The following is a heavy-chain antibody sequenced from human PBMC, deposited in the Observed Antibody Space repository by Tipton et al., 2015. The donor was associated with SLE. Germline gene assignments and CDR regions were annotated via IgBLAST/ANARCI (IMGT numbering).Heavy chain of an antibody. CDR1: GFSFSSYA. Sequence: SLRLSCAASGFSFSSYAMHWVRQAPGKGLEWVAVISYDGSDKNFADSVKGRFTISRDNSKNTLSLQMNSLGPEDTAVCSCARTRYDYGDYHFDYWGQGTLVTVSS. D-gene: IGHD4-17*01. J-gene: IGHJ4*02. CDR2: ISYDGSDK. CDR3: ARTRYDYGDYHFDY. V-gene: IGHV3-30*04.